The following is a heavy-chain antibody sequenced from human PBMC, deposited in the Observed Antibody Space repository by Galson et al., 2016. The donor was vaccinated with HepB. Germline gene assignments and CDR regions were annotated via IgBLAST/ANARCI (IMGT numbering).Heavy chain of an antibody. Sequence: SLRLSCAASGFSFSIYPMHWVRQAPGKGLEWVATISLDAINAYYVDSVKGRFTLSIDNSKKTLSLHMNILRPEDTAVYYCARDQWSSMWQDNSNGMDVWGQGTTVIVSS. D-gene: IGHD6-19*01. V-gene: IGHV3-30*04. J-gene: IGHJ6*02. CDR2: ISLDAINA. CDR3: ARDQWSSMWQDNSNGMDV. CDR1: GFSFSIYP.